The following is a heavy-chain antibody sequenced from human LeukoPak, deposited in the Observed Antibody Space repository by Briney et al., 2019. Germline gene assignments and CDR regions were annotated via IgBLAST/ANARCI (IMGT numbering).Heavy chain of an antibody. J-gene: IGHJ4*02. D-gene: IGHD6-6*01. CDR2: VNLQGST. CDR3: ARLRVYSSSYYFDY. V-gene: IGHV4-4*02. Sequence: SGTLSLTCGVSGGSISDTNWWTWFRQPPGKVLEWIGEVNLQGSTNYNPSLKSRVAISVDKSENHISLKLTSVTAADTAVYHCARLRVYSSSYYFDYWGQGTLVTVSS. CDR1: GGSISDTNW.